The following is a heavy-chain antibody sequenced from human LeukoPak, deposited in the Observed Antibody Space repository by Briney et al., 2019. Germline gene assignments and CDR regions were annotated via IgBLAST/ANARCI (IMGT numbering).Heavy chain of an antibody. V-gene: IGHV1-69*05. J-gene: IGHJ6*03. CDR3: ARVSSVRDSSGYTDYYYYCYMDV. CDR1: GGTFSSYA. D-gene: IGHD3-22*01. CDR2: IIPIFGTA. Sequence: ASVKVSCKASGGTFSSYAISWVRQAPGQGLEWMGGIIPIFGTANYAQKFQGRVTITTDESTSTAYMELSSLRSEDTAVYYCARVSSVRDSSGYTDYYYYCYMDVWGKGTTVTVSS.